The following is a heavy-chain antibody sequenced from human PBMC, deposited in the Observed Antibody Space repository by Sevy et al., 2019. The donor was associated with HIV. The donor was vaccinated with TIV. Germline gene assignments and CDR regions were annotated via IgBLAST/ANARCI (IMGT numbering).Heavy chain of an antibody. CDR1: GFTFSKYW. V-gene: IGHV3-7*01. CDR3: ARDDGNYYFHY. D-gene: IGHD1-7*01. CDR2: IKQDAGQK. J-gene: IGHJ4*02. Sequence: GGSLRLSCAASGFTFSKYWMGWVRQAPGKGLGWVANIKQDAGQKYYVDSVKGRFTISRDNAKNSRYLQMNSLRAEDTAVYFCARDDGNYYFHYWGQGTLVTVSS.